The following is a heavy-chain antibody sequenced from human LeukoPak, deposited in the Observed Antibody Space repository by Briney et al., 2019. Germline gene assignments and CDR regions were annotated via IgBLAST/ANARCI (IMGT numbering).Heavy chain of an antibody. CDR2: IRYDGSNK. V-gene: IGHV3-30*02. CDR3: ARYRSRTFGGVIATRNWFDP. CDR1: GFTFSSYG. J-gene: IGHJ5*02. D-gene: IGHD3-16*02. Sequence: PGGSLRLSCAASGFTFSSYGMHWVRQAPGKGLEWVAFIRYDGSNKYYADSVKGRFTISRDNSKNTLYLQMNSLRAEDTAVYYCARYRSRTFGGVIATRNWFDPWGQGTLVTVSS.